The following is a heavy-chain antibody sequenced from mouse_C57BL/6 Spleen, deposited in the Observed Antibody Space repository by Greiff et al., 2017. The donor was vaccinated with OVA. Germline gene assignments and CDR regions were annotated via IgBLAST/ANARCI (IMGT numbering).Heavy chain of an antibody. V-gene: IGHV14-2*01. D-gene: IGHD1-1*01. CDR2: IDPEDGET. CDR3: AHYYGSEDWYFDV. Sequence: VQLQQSGAELVKPGASVKLSCTASGFNIKDYYMHWVKQRTEQGLEWIGRIDPEDGETKYAPKFQGKATITAEPSSNTAYLQLSSLTSADTAVYYCAHYYGSEDWYFDVWGTGTTVTVSS. J-gene: IGHJ1*03. CDR1: GFNIKDYY.